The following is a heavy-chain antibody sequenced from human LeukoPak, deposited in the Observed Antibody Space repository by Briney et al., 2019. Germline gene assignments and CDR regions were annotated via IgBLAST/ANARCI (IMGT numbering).Heavy chain of an antibody. Sequence: GGSLRLSCAASGFTFSSYEMNWVRQAPGKELEWVSYISSSGSTIYYADSVKGRFTISRDNAKNSLYLQMNSLRAEDTAVYYCAREHGSGWYYFDYWGQGTLVTVSS. V-gene: IGHV3-48*03. CDR2: ISSSGSTI. CDR1: GFTFSSYE. J-gene: IGHJ4*02. CDR3: AREHGSGWYYFDY. D-gene: IGHD6-19*01.